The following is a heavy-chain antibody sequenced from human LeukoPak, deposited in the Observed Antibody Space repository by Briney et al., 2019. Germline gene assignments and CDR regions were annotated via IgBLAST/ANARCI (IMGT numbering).Heavy chain of an antibody. D-gene: IGHD2-2*01. Sequence: GASVKVSCKASGYTFTSYGISWVRQAPGQGLEWMGWISAYNGNTNYAQKLQGRVTMTTDTSTSTAYMELRSLRSDDTAVYYCARDPACSPDYGMDVWGKGTTVTVSS. J-gene: IGHJ6*04. CDR1: GYTFTSYG. CDR3: ARDPACSPDYGMDV. CDR2: ISAYNGNT. V-gene: IGHV1-18*04.